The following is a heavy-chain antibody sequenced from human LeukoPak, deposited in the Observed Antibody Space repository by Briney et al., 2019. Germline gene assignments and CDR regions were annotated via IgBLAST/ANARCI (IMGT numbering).Heavy chain of an antibody. J-gene: IGHJ4*02. Sequence: SETLSLTCTVSGGSISSSSDYWSWIRQPPGKGLEWIGEIDHTGSISYNPSLRSRVTISVDTFKNQFSLNLRSVTAADRAIYYCARGGYGPGSHYRYWGQGTLVTVSS. V-gene: IGHV4-39*07. D-gene: IGHD3-10*01. CDR3: ARGGYGPGSHYRY. CDR1: GGSISSSSDY. CDR2: IDHTGSI.